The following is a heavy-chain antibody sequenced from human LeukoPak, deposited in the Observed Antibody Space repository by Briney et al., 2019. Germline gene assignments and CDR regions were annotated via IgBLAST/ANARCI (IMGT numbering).Heavy chain of an antibody. V-gene: IGHV1-2*02. CDR3: ASFDWSDYYFDY. D-gene: IGHD3-9*01. CDR2: INPNSGGT. J-gene: IGHJ4*02. Sequence: ASVKVSCKASGYTFTSYDINWVRQATGQGLEWMGWINPNSGGTNYAQKFQGRVTMTRDTSISTAYMELSRLRSDDTAVYYCASFDWSDYYFDYWGQGTLVTVSS. CDR1: GYTFTSYD.